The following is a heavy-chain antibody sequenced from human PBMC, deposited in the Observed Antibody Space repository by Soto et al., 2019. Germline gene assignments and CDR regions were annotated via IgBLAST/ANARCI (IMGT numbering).Heavy chain of an antibody. Sequence: ASVKVSCKASGYTFPSYGISWLRQAPGQGLEWMGWISAYNGNTNYAQKLQGRVTMTTDTSTSTAYMELRSLRSDDTAVYYCARDGQPSYYSNYDYYYMDVWGKGTTVTVSS. CDR1: GYTFPSYG. CDR3: ARDGQPSYYSNYDYYYMDV. CDR2: ISAYNGNT. J-gene: IGHJ6*03. D-gene: IGHD4-4*01. V-gene: IGHV1-18*01.